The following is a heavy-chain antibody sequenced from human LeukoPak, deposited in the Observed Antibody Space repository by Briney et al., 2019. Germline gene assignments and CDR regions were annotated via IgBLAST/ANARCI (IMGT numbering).Heavy chain of an antibody. J-gene: IGHJ4*02. CDR1: EFIVTNYH. Sequence: GGSLRLSWAASEFIVTNYHMNWVRQAPGKGLEWVSNIFDDGTTYYADSVKGRFTISRDISKNTAYLQMNSLRVEDTAVYYCARDPNDGYAFLDYWGQGTVVTVSS. CDR2: IFDDGTT. D-gene: IGHD2-8*01. CDR3: ARDPNDGYAFLDY. V-gene: IGHV3-66*02.